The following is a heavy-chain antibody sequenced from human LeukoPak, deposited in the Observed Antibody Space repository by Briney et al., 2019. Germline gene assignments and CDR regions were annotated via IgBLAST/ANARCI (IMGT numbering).Heavy chain of an antibody. Sequence: GGSLRLSCTASGFTFDDYVMHWVRQAPGKGLEWVSLISGGGVSTYYADSVKGRFTISRDNYKNSLYLQMNSLRSEDTALYYCAIPHGYAGLNSWGQGTLVTVSS. CDR2: ISGGGVST. CDR3: AIPHGYAGLNS. D-gene: IGHD2-15*01. V-gene: IGHV3-43*02. J-gene: IGHJ4*02. CDR1: GFTFDDYV.